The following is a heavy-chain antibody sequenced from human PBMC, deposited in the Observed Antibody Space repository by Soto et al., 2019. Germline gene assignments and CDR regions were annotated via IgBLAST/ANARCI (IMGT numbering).Heavy chain of an antibody. D-gene: IGHD2-2*02. CDR2: IYPGDSDT. CDR3: ARMRYCSSTSCYTGYGMDV. CDR1: GYSFTSYW. J-gene: IGHJ6*02. Sequence: GESLKISCKGSGYSFTSYWIGWVRQMPGKGLEWMGIIYPGDSDTRYSPSFQGQVTISADKSISTAHLQWSSLKASDTAMYYCARMRYCSSTSCYTGYGMDVWGQGTTVTVSS. V-gene: IGHV5-51*01.